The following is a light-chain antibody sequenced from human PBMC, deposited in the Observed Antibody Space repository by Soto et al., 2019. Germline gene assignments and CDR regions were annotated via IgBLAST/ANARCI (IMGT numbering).Light chain of an antibody. Sequence: QSALTQPASVSGSPGQSITISCTGTSSDVGGYNYVSWYQQHPGKAPKLMIYDVSNRPSGVSNRFSGSKSGNTASLTSSGLPAEDEADYYCSSYTSGSTEGVVFGGGTKLTVL. V-gene: IGLV2-14*01. J-gene: IGLJ2*01. CDR3: SSYTSGSTEGVV. CDR2: DVS. CDR1: SSDVGGYNY.